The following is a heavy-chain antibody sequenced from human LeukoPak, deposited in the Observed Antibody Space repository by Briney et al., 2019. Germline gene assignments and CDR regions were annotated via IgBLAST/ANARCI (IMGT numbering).Heavy chain of an antibody. CDR1: GFTFSSYW. D-gene: IGHD6-6*01. CDR2: IDNDGYNI. Sequence: GGSLRLSCVASGFTFSSYWMHWVRQAPGKGLVWVSRIDNDGYNIIYADSVKGRFTVSRDNAKNTLYLQMNSLRVEDTAVYYCARDRPHNWFDPWGQGTLVTVSS. V-gene: IGHV3-74*01. CDR3: ARDRPHNWFDP. J-gene: IGHJ5*02.